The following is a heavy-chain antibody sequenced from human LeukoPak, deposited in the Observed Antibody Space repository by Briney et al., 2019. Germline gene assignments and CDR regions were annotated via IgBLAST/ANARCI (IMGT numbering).Heavy chain of an antibody. D-gene: IGHD6-19*01. CDR2: ICYSGST. CDR1: GGSISSSSYY. Sequence: KPSETLSLTCTVSGGSISSSSYYWGWIRQPPGKGLEWIGSICYSGSTCYNPSLKSRVTISVDTSKNQFSLKLRSVTAADTAVYYCASSGWYEGGVYWGQGTLVTVSS. J-gene: IGHJ4*02. V-gene: IGHV4-39*01. CDR3: ASSGWYEGGVY.